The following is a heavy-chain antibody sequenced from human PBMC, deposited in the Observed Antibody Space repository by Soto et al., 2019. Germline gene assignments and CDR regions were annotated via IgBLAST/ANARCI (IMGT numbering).Heavy chain of an antibody. V-gene: IGHV4-30-2*01. CDR2: IYHSGST. Sequence: QLQLQESGSGLVKPSQILSLTCAVSGGSISSGGYSWSWIRQPPGKGMEWIGYIYHSGSTYYNPSLKSRVTISVDRSKNQFSLKPSSVTAADTAVYYCAREVTTGEYYFDYWGQGTLVTVSS. J-gene: IGHJ4*02. CDR3: AREVTTGEYYFDY. CDR1: GGSISSGGYS. D-gene: IGHD4-17*01.